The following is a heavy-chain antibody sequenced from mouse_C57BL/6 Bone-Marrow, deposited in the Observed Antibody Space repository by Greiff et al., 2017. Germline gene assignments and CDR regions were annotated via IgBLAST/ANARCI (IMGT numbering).Heavy chain of an antibody. CDR2: IRNKANGYTT. CDR3: ARGYYYFDY. J-gene: IGHJ2*01. Sequence: EVNVVESGGGLVQPGGSLSLSCAASGFTFTDYYMSWVRQPPGKALEWLGFIRNKANGYTTEYSASVKGRFTISRDNSQSILYLQMNALRAEDSATYYCARGYYYFDYWGQGTTLTVSS. D-gene: IGHD2-3*01. V-gene: IGHV7-3*01. CDR1: GFTFTDYY.